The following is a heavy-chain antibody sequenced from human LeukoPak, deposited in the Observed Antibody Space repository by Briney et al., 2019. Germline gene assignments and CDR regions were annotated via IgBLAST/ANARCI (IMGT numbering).Heavy chain of an antibody. D-gene: IGHD6-13*01. V-gene: IGHV1-69*06. CDR3: ARSYSSSWYGGLY. Sequence: ASVKVSCKASGGTFSSYAISWVRQAPGQGREWMGGIIPIFVTANYAQKFQGRVTITAEKSTSTAYMELSSLRSEDTAVYYCARSYSSSWYGGLYWGQGTLVTVSS. CDR2: IIPIFVTA. CDR1: GGTFSSYA. J-gene: IGHJ4*02.